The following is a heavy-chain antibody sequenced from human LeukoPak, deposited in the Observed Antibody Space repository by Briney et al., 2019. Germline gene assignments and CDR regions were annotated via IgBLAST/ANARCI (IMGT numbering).Heavy chain of an antibody. CDR2: IRYDGSNK. CDR3: ARGAEMATIYTFDY. J-gene: IGHJ4*02. D-gene: IGHD5-24*01. Sequence: GGSLRLSCAASGFTFSSYGMHWVRQAPGKGLEWVAFIRYDGSNKYYADSVKGRFTISRDNSKNTLYLQMNSLRAEDTAVYYCARGAEMATIYTFDYWGQGTLVTVSS. CDR1: GFTFSSYG. V-gene: IGHV3-30*02.